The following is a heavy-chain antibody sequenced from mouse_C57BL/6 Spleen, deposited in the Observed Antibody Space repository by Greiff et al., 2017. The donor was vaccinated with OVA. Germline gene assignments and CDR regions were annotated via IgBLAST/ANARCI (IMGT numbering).Heavy chain of an antibody. J-gene: IGHJ2*01. D-gene: IGHD3-2*02. Sequence: QVQLQQPGAELVMPGASVKLSCKASGYTFTSYWMHWVKQRPGQGLEWIGEIDPSDSYTNYNQKFKGKSTLTVDKSSSTAYMQLSSLTSEDSAVYYCARSMAAQSLVDYWGQGTTLTVSS. CDR2: IDPSDSYT. CDR1: GYTFTSYW. V-gene: IGHV1-69*01. CDR3: ARSMAAQSLVDY.